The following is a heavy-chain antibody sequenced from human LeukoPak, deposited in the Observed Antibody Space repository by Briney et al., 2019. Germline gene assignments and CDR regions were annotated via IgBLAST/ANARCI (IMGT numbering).Heavy chain of an antibody. CDR2: ISAYNGNT. Sequence: GASVKVSCKASGYTFTSYGISWVRQAPGQGLEWMGWISAYNGNTNYAQKLQGRVTMTIDTSTSTAYMELRSLRSDDTAVYYCAGGGGYYYDSSGYYYPLDYFDYWGQGTLVTASS. CDR3: AGGGGYYYDSSGYYYPLDYFDY. D-gene: IGHD3-22*01. CDR1: GYTFTSYG. J-gene: IGHJ4*02. V-gene: IGHV1-18*01.